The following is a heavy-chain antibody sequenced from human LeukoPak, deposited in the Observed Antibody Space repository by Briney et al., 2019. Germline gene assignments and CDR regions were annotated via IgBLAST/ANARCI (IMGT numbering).Heavy chain of an antibody. CDR2: IYYSGST. D-gene: IGHD2-2*01. V-gene: IGHV4-39*07. Sequence: SETLSLTCTVSGGSISSSSYYWGWIRQPPGKGLEWIGSIYYSGSTYYNPSLKSRVTMSVDTSKNQFSLKLSSVTAADTAVYYCARSEWVVVVPAAPWAYYMDVWGKGTTVTVSS. J-gene: IGHJ6*03. CDR1: GGSISSSSYY. CDR3: ARSEWVVVVPAAPWAYYMDV.